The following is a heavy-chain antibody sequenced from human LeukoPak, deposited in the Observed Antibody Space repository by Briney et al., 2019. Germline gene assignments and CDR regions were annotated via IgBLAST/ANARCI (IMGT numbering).Heavy chain of an antibody. Sequence: GGSLRLSCVASGFTFSSYAMSWVRQAPGKGLEWVSYISSSGSNTYYADSVKGRFTISRDNAKNSLYLQVNSLRAEDTAVYYCARDRIYYDSSGYYLLDYWGQGTLVTVSS. CDR3: ARDRIYYDSSGYYLLDY. D-gene: IGHD3-22*01. V-gene: IGHV3-48*03. J-gene: IGHJ4*02. CDR2: ISSSGSNT. CDR1: GFTFSSYA.